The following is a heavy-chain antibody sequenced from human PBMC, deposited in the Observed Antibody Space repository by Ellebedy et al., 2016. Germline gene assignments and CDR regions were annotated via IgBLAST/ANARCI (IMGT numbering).Heavy chain of an antibody. CDR2: IWYDGSNK. D-gene: IGHD4-17*01. V-gene: IGHV3-33*08. Sequence: GGSLRLSXAASGFTFSSYGMHWVRQAPGKGLEWVAVIWYDGSNKYYADSVKGRFTISRDNSKNTLYLQMNSLRAEDTAVYYCARGKRNHDYGDYSLFRDRWPHSDYWGQGTLVTVSS. CDR1: GFTFSSYG. CDR3: ARGKRNHDYGDYSLFRDRWPHSDY. J-gene: IGHJ4*02.